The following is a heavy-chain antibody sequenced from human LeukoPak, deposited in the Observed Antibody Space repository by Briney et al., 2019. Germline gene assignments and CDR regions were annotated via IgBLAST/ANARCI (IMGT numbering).Heavy chain of an antibody. D-gene: IGHD4/OR15-4a*01. J-gene: IGHJ4*02. Sequence: PSETLSLTCTVSNGSISPYYWSWIRQPPGKGLEWIGYVYHSGNTNYNPSLSSRVTISVDTSKNQFSLELTSVTAADTAVYFCARFPAKKAEWGQGTLVTVSS. V-gene: IGHV4-59*01. CDR2: VYHSGNT. CDR3: ARFPAKKAE. CDR1: NGSISPYY.